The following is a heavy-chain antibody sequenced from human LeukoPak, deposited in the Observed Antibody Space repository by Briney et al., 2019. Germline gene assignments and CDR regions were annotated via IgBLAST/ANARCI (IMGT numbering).Heavy chain of an antibody. J-gene: IGHJ5*02. Sequence: PGGSLRLSCAASGFTFSSYWMHWVRQAPGKGLVRVSRINSDGSSTSYADSVKGRFTISRDNAKNTLYLQMNSLRAEDTAVYYCARDVVPAAMGGWFDPWGQGTLVTVSS. D-gene: IGHD2-2*01. V-gene: IGHV3-74*01. CDR1: GFTFSSYW. CDR2: INSDGSST. CDR3: ARDVVPAAMGGWFDP.